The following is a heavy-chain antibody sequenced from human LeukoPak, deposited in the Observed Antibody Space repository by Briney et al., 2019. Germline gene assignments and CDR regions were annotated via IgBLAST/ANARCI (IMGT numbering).Heavy chain of an antibody. CDR3: ARLYMVRGDWFDP. D-gene: IGHD3-10*01. CDR1: GXSFTSYW. CDR2: IDPSDSYT. V-gene: IGHV5-10-1*01. Sequence: GESLKISCKGSGXSFTSYWSSWVRQMPGKGLEWMGKIDPSDSYTNYSPSFQGHVTISADKSISTAYLQWSSLKASDTAMYYCARLYMVRGDWFDPWGQGTLVTVSS. J-gene: IGHJ5*02.